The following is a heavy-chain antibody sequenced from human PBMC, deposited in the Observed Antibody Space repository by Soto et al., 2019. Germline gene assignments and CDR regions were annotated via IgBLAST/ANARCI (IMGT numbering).Heavy chain of an antibody. V-gene: IGHV4-39*01. CDR1: GGSISSSSYY. CDR2: IYYSGST. CDR3: ARVPLADSSGYYYYFDY. D-gene: IGHD3-22*01. Sequence: SETLSLTCTVSGGSISSSSYYWGWIRQPPGKGLEWIGSIYYSGSTYYNPSLKSRVIISVDTSKNQFSLKLSSVTAADTAVYFCARVPLADSSGYYYYFDYWGQGTLVTVSS. J-gene: IGHJ4*02.